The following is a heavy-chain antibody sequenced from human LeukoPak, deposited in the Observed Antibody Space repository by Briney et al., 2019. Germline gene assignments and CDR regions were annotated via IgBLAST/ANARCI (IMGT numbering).Heavy chain of an antibody. CDR2: ISSSSSYI. Sequence: GGSLRLSCAASGFTFSSYSMNWVRQAPGKGLEWVSSISSSSSYIYYADSVKGRFTISRGNAKNSLYLQMNSLRVEDTAVYYCAGTAGATGDVAFDIWGQGTMVTVSS. D-gene: IGHD6-25*01. V-gene: IGHV3-21*01. J-gene: IGHJ3*02. CDR1: GFTFSSYS. CDR3: AGTAGATGDVAFDI.